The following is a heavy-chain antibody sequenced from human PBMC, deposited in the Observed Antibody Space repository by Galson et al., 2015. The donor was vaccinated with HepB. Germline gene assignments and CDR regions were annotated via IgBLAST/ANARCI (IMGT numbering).Heavy chain of an antibody. CDR3: TTDPRGTAVSGTGY. D-gene: IGHD6-19*01. J-gene: IGHJ4*02. Sequence: SLRLSCAASGFTFSNAWLSWVRQAPGKGLEWVGRFKSKTGGGTTDYAAPVKGRFTISRDDSKNTLYLQMNSLKTEDTAVYYCTTDPRGTAVSGTGYWGQGTLVTVSS. CDR2: FKSKTGGGTT. CDR1: GFTFSNAW. V-gene: IGHV3-15*01.